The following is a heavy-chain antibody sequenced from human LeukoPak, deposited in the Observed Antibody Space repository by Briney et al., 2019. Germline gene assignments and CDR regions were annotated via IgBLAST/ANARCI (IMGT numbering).Heavy chain of an antibody. CDR2: LYYSGST. D-gene: IGHD3-10*01. Sequence: SETLSLTCTVSGGSISSHYWSWIRQPPGKGLQWIGYLYYSGSTNYNPSLKSRVTISVDTSKNQFSLKLSSVTAADTAVYYCARATMVRGVALDYWGQGTLVTVSS. J-gene: IGHJ4*02. V-gene: IGHV4-59*11. CDR3: ARATMVRGVALDY. CDR1: GGSISSHY.